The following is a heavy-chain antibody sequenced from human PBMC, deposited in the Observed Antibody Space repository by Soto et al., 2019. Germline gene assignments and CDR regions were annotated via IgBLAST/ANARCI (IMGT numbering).Heavy chain of an antibody. V-gene: IGHV3-23*01. CDR1: GFSFSSYA. J-gene: IGHJ5*02. Sequence: GSLRLSCAASGFSFSSYAMSWVRQAPGKGLEWVSFISGSGGSTYYADSVRGRFTISRDNTKNTLYLQMNSLRAEDTAAYYCARSSWSSYSNFFDLWGQGTLVTVSS. CDR2: ISGSGGST. D-gene: IGHD6-13*01. CDR3: ARSSWSSYSNFFDL.